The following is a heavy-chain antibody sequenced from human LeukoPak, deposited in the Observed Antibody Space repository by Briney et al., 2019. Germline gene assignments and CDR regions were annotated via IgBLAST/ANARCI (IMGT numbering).Heavy chain of an antibody. Sequence: PGGSLRLSCAASGFTFSSYSMNWVRQAPGKGLEWVSSISSSSSYIYYADSVKGRFTISRDNSKNTLYLQMNSLRAEDTAVYYCAKARRITMIVVEYYFDYWGQGTLVTVSS. V-gene: IGHV3-21*04. D-gene: IGHD3-22*01. CDR3: AKARRITMIVVEYYFDY. CDR1: GFTFSSYS. J-gene: IGHJ4*02. CDR2: ISSSSSYI.